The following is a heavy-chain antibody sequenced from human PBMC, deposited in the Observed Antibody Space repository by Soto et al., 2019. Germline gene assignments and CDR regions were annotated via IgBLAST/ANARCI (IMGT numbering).Heavy chain of an antibody. J-gene: IGHJ4*02. Sequence: QVQLAQSGAEVRKPGSSVKVSCGAFGGSFSDFAFSWVRQAPGQGLEWMGGIIPMFAASKYAQRFQDRVTITADESTNTVYLALSSLTSDDTATYYCARGGIVAVPAALSSYHDYTNYRFDSWGQGTLVTVSS. V-gene: IGHV1-69*01. CDR3: ARGGIVAVPAALSSYHDYTNYRFDS. CDR2: IIPMFAAS. CDR1: GGSFSDFA. D-gene: IGHD2-15*01.